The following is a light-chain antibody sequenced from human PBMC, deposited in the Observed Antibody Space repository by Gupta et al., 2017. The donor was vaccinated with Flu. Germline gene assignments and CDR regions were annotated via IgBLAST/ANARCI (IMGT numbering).Light chain of an antibody. Sequence: EIVVTQSPGTLSSSPGERATISCRASQSIGNSYLAWYQQKRGQAPRLLIYGASSRATGIPDRFSGSGSGTDFTLTISRLEPEDFAVYYCHPYSNCWTFGQGTKVEIK. CDR2: GAS. CDR3: HPYSNCWT. V-gene: IGKV3-20*01. CDR1: QSIGNSY. J-gene: IGKJ1*01.